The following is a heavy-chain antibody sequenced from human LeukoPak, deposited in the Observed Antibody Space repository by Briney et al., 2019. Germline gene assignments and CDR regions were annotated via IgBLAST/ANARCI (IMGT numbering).Heavy chain of an antibody. CDR3: ARERSTVTTGLFGY. V-gene: IGHV1-2*02. CDR1: GYTFTGYY. J-gene: IGHJ4*02. CDR2: INPNSGGT. Sequence: GASVKVSCKASGYTFTGYYMHWVRQAPGQGLEWMGWINPNSGGTNYAQKFQGRVTMTRDTSISTAYMELSRLRSDDTAVYYCARERSTVTTGLFGYWGQGTLVTVSS. D-gene: IGHD4-17*01.